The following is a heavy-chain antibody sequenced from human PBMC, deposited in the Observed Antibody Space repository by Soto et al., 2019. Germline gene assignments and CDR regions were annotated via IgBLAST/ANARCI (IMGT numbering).Heavy chain of an antibody. CDR1: GFPFSTYW. D-gene: IGHD3-16*01. J-gene: IGHJ4*02. Sequence: EVQMVESGGDLVQPGGSRGLSCAASGFPFSTYWRNWFRQAPGKGLEWVANIKHDGTQKYYMDSVKGRFTISRDNAKNSLYLQISSLRVEDTAVYYCGGGDYWGQGTLVTVSS. V-gene: IGHV3-7*01. CDR3: GGGDY. CDR2: IKHDGTQK.